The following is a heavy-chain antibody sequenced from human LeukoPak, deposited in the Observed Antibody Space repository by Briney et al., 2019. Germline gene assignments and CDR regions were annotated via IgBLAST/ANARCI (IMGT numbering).Heavy chain of an antibody. D-gene: IGHD6-13*01. CDR1: GFTFSSYW. J-gene: IGHJ4*02. CDR3: ARQSGSSWYSFDY. V-gene: IGHV3-7*01. Sequence: GGSLRLSCTASGFTFSSYWMSWARQAPGKGLEWVANIKQDGSEKYYVDSVKGRFTISRDNGKNSLYLQMNSLRAEDTAVYYCARQSGSSWYSFDYWGQGTLVTVSS. CDR2: IKQDGSEK.